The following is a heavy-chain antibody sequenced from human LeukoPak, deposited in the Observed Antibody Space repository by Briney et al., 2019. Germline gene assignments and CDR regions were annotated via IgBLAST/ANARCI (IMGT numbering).Heavy chain of an antibody. J-gene: IGHJ6*03. V-gene: IGHV4-39*01. CDR2: IYYSGST. Sequence: SETLSLTCTVSGGSISSSSYYWGWIRQPPGKGLEWIGSIYYSGSTYYNPSLKSRVTISVDTSKNQFSLKLSSVTAADTAVYYCARQGIAARSIVYYYMDVWGKGTTVTVSS. D-gene: IGHD6-6*01. CDR1: GGSISSSSYY. CDR3: ARQGIAARSIVYYYMDV.